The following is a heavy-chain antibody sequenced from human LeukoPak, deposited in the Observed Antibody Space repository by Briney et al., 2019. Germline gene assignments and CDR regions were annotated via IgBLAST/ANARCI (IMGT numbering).Heavy chain of an antibody. J-gene: IGHJ4*02. CDR3: ARGEGGMVRGFLFDY. D-gene: IGHD3-10*01. CDR2: INPNSGGT. CDR1: GNTFTGYY. Sequence: GASVKVSCKASGNTFTGYYMHWVRQAPGQGLEWMGWINPNSGGTNYAQKFQGRVTMTRDTSISTAYMELSRLRSDDTAVYYCARGEGGMVRGFLFDYWGQGTLVTVSS. V-gene: IGHV1-2*02.